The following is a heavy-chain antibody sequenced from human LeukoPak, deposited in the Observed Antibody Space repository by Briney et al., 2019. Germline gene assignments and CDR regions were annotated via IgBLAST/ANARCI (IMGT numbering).Heavy chain of an antibody. V-gene: IGHV3-53*01. D-gene: IGHD3-16*01. CDR2: IYSGGST. Sequence: GGSLRLSCAASGFTVSSNYMSWVRQAPGKGLEWVSVIYSGGSTYYADSVKGRFTISRDNSKNTLYLQMNSLRAEDTAVYYCARWGSYYYYGMDVWGQGTTVTVSS. CDR3: ARWGSYYYYGMDV. J-gene: IGHJ6*02. CDR1: GFTVSSNY.